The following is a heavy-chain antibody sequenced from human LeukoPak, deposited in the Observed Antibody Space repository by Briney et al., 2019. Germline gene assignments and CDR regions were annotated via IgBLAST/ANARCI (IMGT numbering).Heavy chain of an antibody. J-gene: IGHJ4*02. CDR1: GYTSTSYV. CDR2: ISAYNGDT. CDR3: ARAGSTAFGIIIIRDFDY. D-gene: IGHD3-10*01. V-gene: IGHV1-18*01. Sequence: ASVKVPYKASGYTSTSYVISWVRQAPGQGLEWMGWISAYNGDTNYAQKFQGRVTMTTDTSTSTAYMEVRSLRSDDTAVYYCARAGSTAFGIIIIRDFDYWGQGTLVTVSS.